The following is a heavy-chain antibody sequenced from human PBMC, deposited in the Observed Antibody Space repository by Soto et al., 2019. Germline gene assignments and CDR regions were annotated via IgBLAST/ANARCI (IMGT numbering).Heavy chain of an antibody. D-gene: IGHD3-3*01. CDR1: GFTFSSYA. J-gene: IGHJ5*02. CDR3: AKDAWSTGNWFEH. CDR2: ISGSGGST. Sequence: EVQLLESGGGLVQPGGSLRLSCAASGFTFSSYAMSWVRQAPGKGLEWVSAISGSGGSTYYADSVKGRFTISRDNSKNTLYLQMNRLRAEDTAVDYCAKDAWSTGNWFEHWGQGTLVTVSS. V-gene: IGHV3-23*01.